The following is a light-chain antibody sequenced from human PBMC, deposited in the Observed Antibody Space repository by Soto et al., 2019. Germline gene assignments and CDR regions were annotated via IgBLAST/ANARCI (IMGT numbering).Light chain of an antibody. V-gene: IGLV7-46*01. Sequence: QAVVTQEPSLTVSPGGPVTLTCGSSTGAVTSGHYPYWFQQKPGQAPRTLIYDTSNRHSWTPARFSGSLLGGKAALTLSGAQPEDEAEYYCLLSYKGLVVFGGGTKVTVL. J-gene: IGLJ2*01. CDR3: LLSYKGLVV. CDR1: TGAVTSGHY. CDR2: DTS.